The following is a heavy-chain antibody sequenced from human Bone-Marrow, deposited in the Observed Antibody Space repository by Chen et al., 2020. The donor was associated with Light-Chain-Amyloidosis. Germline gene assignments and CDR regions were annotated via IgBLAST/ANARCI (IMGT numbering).Heavy chain of an antibody. Sequence: EVQVLESGGGSVQPGGSLSLSCVGSGFTFSHYAMSWARQAPGKGLEWVSTVSGSTVSTYYAGAVKGRFIISRDNSKSTLYLQMNSLRAGDTAVYFCTRKGGYFDFWGQGSLVTVSS. D-gene: IGHD3-10*01. CDR2: VSGSTVST. V-gene: IGHV3-23*01. J-gene: IGHJ4*02. CDR3: TRKGGYFDF. CDR1: GFTFSHYA.